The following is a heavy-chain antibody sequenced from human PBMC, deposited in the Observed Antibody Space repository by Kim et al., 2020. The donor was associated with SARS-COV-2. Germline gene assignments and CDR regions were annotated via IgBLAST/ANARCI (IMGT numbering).Heavy chain of an antibody. CDR2: ISAYNGNT. Sequence: ASVKVSCKASGYTFTSYGISWVRQAPGQGLEWMGWISAYNGNTNYAQKLQGRVTMTTDTSTSTAYMELRSLRSDDTAVYYCARDYAVVAHYEHPPDYYDSSGPYDYWGQGTLVTVSS. V-gene: IGHV1-18*01. CDR3: ARDYAVVAHYEHPPDYYDSSGPYDY. D-gene: IGHD3-22*01. J-gene: IGHJ4*02. CDR1: GYTFTSYG.